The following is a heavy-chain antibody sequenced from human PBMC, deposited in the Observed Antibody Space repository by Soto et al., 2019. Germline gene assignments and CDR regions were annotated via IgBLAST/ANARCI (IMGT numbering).Heavy chain of an antibody. Sequence: GASVKVSCKASGDMFDTYTITWMRQAPGRRLEWVGGIIPRTAKSNYAQKFEGRVTITADESTSTAYMELSSLRSEDTAVYYCATLSVGTTDYFDYWGQGTLVTVS. J-gene: IGHJ4*02. V-gene: IGHV1-69*13. D-gene: IGHD1-26*01. CDR1: GDMFDTYT. CDR2: IIPRTAKS. CDR3: ATLSVGTTDYFDY.